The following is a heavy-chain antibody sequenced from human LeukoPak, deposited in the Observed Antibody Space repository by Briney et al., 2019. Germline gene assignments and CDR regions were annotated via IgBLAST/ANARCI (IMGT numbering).Heavy chain of an antibody. V-gene: IGHV1-69*05. CDR3: ARDDSDTVASDH. J-gene: IGHJ4*02. CDR2: IIPKFGTA. CDR1: GYTFNNYG. Sequence: GASVKVSCKASGYTFNNYGFSWVRQAPGQGLEWMGGIIPKFGTAHYAQKFQGRVTLTTDESTSTAYMEMSSLRSDDTAVYYCARDDSDTVASDHWGQGTRVTVSS. D-gene: IGHD2-21*01.